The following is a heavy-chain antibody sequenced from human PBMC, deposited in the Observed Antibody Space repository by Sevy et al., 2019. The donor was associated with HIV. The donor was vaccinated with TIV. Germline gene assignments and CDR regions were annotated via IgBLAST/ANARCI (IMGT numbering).Heavy chain of an antibody. Sequence: GGSLRLSCAASGFSFSNYAMHWVRQAPGKGLEWVAVISYEGSDEDYSDSVKGRFTISRDNSKNTLPLQMNSLTVEDTAVYYCAKDMALNYYGSGSYYNTQDGMDVWGRGTTVTVSS. CDR3: AKDMALNYYGSGSYYNTQDGMDV. CDR2: ISYEGSDE. D-gene: IGHD3-10*01. CDR1: GFSFSNYA. V-gene: IGHV3-30*18. J-gene: IGHJ6*02.